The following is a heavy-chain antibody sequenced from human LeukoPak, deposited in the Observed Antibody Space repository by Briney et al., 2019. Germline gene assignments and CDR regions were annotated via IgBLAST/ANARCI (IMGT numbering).Heavy chain of an antibody. CDR3: AIDLRIFGVVIPPGAAFDI. CDR2: IYTSGST. D-gene: IGHD3-3*01. V-gene: IGHV4-4*07. Sequence: KPSETLSLTCTVSGGSISSYYWSWIRQPAGKGLEWIGRIYTSGSTNCNPSLKSRVTTSVDTSKNQFSLKLSSVTAADTAVYYCAIDLRIFGVVIPPGAAFDIWGQGSMVTVSS. CDR1: GGSISSYY. J-gene: IGHJ3*02.